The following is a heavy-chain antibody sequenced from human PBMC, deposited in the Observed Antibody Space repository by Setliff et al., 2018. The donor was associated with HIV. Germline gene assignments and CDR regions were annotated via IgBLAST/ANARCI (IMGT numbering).Heavy chain of an antibody. J-gene: IGHJ6*02. V-gene: IGHV1-69*05. Sequence: KVSCKASGDTFSNYAISWVRQAPGQGLEWMGGIIPIFGTASHAQKFQGRVTITTDESTSTAYMELSSLRSEDTAVYYCARGQKMYFMITMLGGYYYYHMDVWGQGTTVTVSS. CDR2: IIPIFGTA. CDR3: ARGQKMYFMITMLGGYYYYHMDV. D-gene: IGHD3-10*02. CDR1: GDTFSNYA.